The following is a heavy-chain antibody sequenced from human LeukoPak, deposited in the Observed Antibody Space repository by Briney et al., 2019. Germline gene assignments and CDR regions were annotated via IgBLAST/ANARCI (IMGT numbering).Heavy chain of an antibody. CDR3: ARGITMMIVAPGY. D-gene: IGHD3-22*01. CDR2: IYSNNIT. J-gene: IGHJ4*02. CDR1: GFAVSSNY. Sequence: GGSLRLSCAASGFAVSSNYMSWVRRAPGKGLEWVSVIYSNNITYYADSVKGRFTISRDNSKNTLYLQMNSLRADDTAVYYCARGITMMIVAPGYWGQGTLVTVSS. V-gene: IGHV3-53*01.